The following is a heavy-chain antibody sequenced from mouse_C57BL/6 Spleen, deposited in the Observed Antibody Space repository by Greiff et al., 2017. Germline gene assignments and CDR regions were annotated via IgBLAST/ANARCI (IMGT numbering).Heavy chain of an antibody. D-gene: IGHD2-5*01. Sequence: QVQLQQPGAELVKPGASVKMSCKASGYTFTSYWMHWVKQRPGRGLEWIGRIDPNSGGTKYNEKFKSKATLTVDKSSSTAYMQLSSLTSEDSAVSYCSGFYYNNIEGDYWGQGTTLTVSS. CDR2: IDPNSGGT. CDR1: GYTFTSYW. J-gene: IGHJ2*01. V-gene: IGHV1-72*01. CDR3: SGFYYNNIEGDY.